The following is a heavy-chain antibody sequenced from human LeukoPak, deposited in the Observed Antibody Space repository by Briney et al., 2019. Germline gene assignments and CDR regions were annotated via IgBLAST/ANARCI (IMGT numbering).Heavy chain of an antibody. CDR3: ARRNYDYVWGTYRYDAFDI. V-gene: IGHV4-34*01. D-gene: IGHD3-16*02. Sequence: SETLSLTCAVYGGSFSGYYWTWIRQPPGKGLEWIGQINHSGSTNFNPSLKSRVTISVDMSKNQFSLKLSSVTAADTAVHYCARRNYDYVWGTYRYDAFDIWGQGTMVTVSS. CDR2: INHSGST. J-gene: IGHJ3*02. CDR1: GGSFSGYY.